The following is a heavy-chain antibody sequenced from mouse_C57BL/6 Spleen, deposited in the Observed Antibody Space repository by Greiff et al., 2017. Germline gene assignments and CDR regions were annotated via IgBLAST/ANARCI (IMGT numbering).Heavy chain of an antibody. Sequence: QVQLQQPGAELVKPGASVKMSCKASGYTFTSYWITWVKQRPGQGLEWIGDIYPGSGSTNYNEKFKSKATLTVDTSSSTAYMQLSRLTSEDSAVYYCARRFYGKRAMDYWGQGTSVTVSS. J-gene: IGHJ4*01. V-gene: IGHV1-55*01. CDR1: GYTFTSYW. CDR3: ARRFYGKRAMDY. D-gene: IGHD2-1*01. CDR2: IYPGSGST.